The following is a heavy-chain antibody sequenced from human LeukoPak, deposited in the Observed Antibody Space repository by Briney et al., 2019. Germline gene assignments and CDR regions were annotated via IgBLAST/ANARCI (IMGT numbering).Heavy chain of an antibody. CDR1: GFTFSSYS. V-gene: IGHV3-21*01. CDR3: ARDSPGTEYYYGSGRRNNYFDY. D-gene: IGHD3-10*01. Sequence: PGGSLRLSCAASGFTFSSYSMNWVRQAPGKGLEWVSSISSSSSYIYYADSVKGRFTISRDNAKNSLYLQMNSLRAEDTAVYYCARDSPGTEYYYGSGRRNNYFDYWGQGTLVTVSS. J-gene: IGHJ4*02. CDR2: ISSSSSYI.